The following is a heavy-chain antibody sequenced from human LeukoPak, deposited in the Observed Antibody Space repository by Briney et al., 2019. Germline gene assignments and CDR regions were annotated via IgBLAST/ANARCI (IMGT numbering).Heavy chain of an antibody. CDR2: TYCRSNWYN. CDR1: GDRVSSNSAS. J-gene: IGHJ5*02. V-gene: IGHV6-1*01. CDR3: TRDQDNWFDP. Sequence: SQTLSLTCAISGDRVSSNSASWNWIRQSPSRGLEWLGRTYCRSNWYNDYAVSVKRRITINPDTSKNQFSLQLNSVTPEDTAVYYCTRDQDNWFDPWGQGILVTVSS.